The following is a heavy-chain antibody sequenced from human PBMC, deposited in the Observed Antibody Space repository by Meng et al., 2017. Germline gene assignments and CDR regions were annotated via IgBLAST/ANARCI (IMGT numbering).Heavy chain of an antibody. CDR2: FSGGGGTT. CDR3: ATREVYARLSVDY. V-gene: IGHV3-23*04. J-gene: IGHJ4*02. CDR1: GFNFSRYA. D-gene: IGHD2-8*01. Sequence: QVVGGGVGLLQSGVSMRLSCVASGFNFSRYAVSWVRQAQGKGLEWVSGFSGGGGTTYYADSAKGRFTISRDNSRNTLYLQMNSLRAEDTAVYYCATREVYARLSVDYWGQGTLVTVSS.